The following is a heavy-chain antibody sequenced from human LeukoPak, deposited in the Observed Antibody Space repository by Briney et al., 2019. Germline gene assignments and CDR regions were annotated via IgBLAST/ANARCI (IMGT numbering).Heavy chain of an antibody. V-gene: IGHV1-69*06. CDR1: GGTFSSYA. Sequence: GASVKVSCKASGGTFSSYAISWVRQAPGQGLEWMGGIIPIFGTANYAQKFQGRVTITADKSTSTAYMELSSLRSEDTAVYYCARGEVDTAMVGYYYYYMDVWGKGTTVTVSS. D-gene: IGHD5-18*01. CDR3: ARGEVDTAMVGYYYYYMDV. J-gene: IGHJ6*03. CDR2: IIPIFGTA.